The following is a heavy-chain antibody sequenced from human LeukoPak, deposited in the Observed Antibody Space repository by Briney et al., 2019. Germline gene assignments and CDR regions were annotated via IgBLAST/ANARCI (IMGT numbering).Heavy chain of an antibody. J-gene: IGHJ4*02. V-gene: IGHV1-2*02. CDR2: INPNSGGT. Sequence: ASVKVSCKASGYTFTGYYIHWVRQAPGQGLEWMGWINPNSGGTNYAQKFQGRVTMTRDTSISTAYMELSRLTSDDTAVYYCARDAIVRDYCNSDYWGQGTLVTVSS. CDR1: GYTFTGYY. D-gene: IGHD4-11*01. CDR3: ARDAIVRDYCNSDY.